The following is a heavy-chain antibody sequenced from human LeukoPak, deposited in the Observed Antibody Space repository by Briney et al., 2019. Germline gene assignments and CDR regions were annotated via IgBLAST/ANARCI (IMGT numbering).Heavy chain of an antibody. V-gene: IGHV3-64*01. CDR1: GFTFSSYA. CDR3: ARGEGGGSGTIPYY. CDR2: ISSNGGST. Sequence: GGSLRLSCAASGFTFSSYAMQSVRQAPGKGMEYVSAISSNGGSTYYANSVKCRFTISRDNSKNPLYLQMGSLRAEDMAVYYCARGEGGGSGTIPYYWGQGTLVTVSS. J-gene: IGHJ4*02. D-gene: IGHD1-26*01.